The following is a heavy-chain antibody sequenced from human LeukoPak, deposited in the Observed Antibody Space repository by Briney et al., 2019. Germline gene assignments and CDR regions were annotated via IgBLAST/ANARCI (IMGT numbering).Heavy chain of an antibody. CDR1: GFTFSDYW. D-gene: IGHD3-9*01. V-gene: IGHV3-74*01. Sequence: GGSLRLSCAASGFTFSDYWMHWVRQAPGKGLVWVSRIDGDGSSTIYADSVKGRFTISRDNAKNTLYLQMNSLRAEDTAVYYCAKWGDYDVLTGYYGPDYWGQGTLVTVSS. J-gene: IGHJ4*02. CDR3: AKWGDYDVLTGYYGPDY. CDR2: IDGDGSST.